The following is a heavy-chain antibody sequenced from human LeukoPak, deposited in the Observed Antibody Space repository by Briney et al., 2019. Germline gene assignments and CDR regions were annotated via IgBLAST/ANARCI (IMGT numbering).Heavy chain of an antibody. Sequence: ASVKVSCKASGGTFSSYAISWVRQAPGRGLEWMGRIIPIFGIANYAQKFQGRVTITADKSTSTAYMELSSLRSEDTAVYYCAGTEMATSNEFDYWGQGTLVTVSS. CDR3: AGTEMATSNEFDY. CDR1: GGTFSSYA. D-gene: IGHD5-24*01. J-gene: IGHJ4*02. V-gene: IGHV1-69*04. CDR2: IIPIFGIA.